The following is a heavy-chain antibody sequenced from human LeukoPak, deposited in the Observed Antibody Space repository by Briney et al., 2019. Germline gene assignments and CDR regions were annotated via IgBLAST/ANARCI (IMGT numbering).Heavy chain of an antibody. D-gene: IGHD7-27*01. CDR2: ITDSGGNT. CDR3: AKGENGDSAFDI. CDR1: GFTFSSYA. Sequence: GGSLRLSCAASGFTFSSYAMNWVRQAPGKGLEWVSSITDSGGNTYSADSVGGRFTISRDNSKNTLYLQMNSLRAEDTAVYYCAKGENGDSAFDIWSQGTMVTVSS. V-gene: IGHV3-23*01. J-gene: IGHJ3*02.